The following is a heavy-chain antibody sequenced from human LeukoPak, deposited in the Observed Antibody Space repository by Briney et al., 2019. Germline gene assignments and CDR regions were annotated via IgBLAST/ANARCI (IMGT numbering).Heavy chain of an antibody. CDR1: GFSFSSYG. Sequence: GGSLRLSCAASGFSFSSYGMSWVRQAPGKGLEWVSVIYSGGSTYYADSVKGRFTISRDNSKNTLYLQMNSLRAEDTAVYYCARDGLVGALDYWGQGTLVTVSS. J-gene: IGHJ4*02. D-gene: IGHD1-26*01. CDR2: IYSGGST. V-gene: IGHV3-53*01. CDR3: ARDGLVGALDY.